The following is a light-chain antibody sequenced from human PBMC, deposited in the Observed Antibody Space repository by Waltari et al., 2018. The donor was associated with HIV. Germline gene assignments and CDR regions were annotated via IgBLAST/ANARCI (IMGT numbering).Light chain of an antibody. Sequence: SLLTQPPSVSAAPGQTVTISCSGSRSAIGINYVSWYQQFPGTAPKLLIYEKSNRASGIRDRFSGAKAGTSATLAITGVQTGDEADYFCGAWDRSLNVYVFGRGTTVSVL. CDR1: RSAIGINY. J-gene: IGLJ1*01. CDR3: GAWDRSLNVYV. V-gene: IGLV1-51*02. CDR2: EKS.